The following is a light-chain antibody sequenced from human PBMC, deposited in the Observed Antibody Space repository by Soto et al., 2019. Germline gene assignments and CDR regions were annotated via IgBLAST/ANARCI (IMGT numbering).Light chain of an antibody. CDR3: QVWDSSSNHDV. J-gene: IGLJ1*01. CDR1: NIGSKT. V-gene: IGLV3-21*02. CDR2: DDS. Sequence: ELTQPPSVSVAPGQTARITCGGDNIGSKTVHWYQQKSGQAPVLVVYDDSDRPSGIPERFSGSNSGNTATLTISGVEVGDEADYFCQVWDSSSNHDVFGTGTKVTVL.